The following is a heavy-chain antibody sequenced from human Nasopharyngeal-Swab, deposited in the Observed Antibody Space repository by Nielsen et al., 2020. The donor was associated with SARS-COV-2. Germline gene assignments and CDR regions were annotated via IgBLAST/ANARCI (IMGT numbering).Heavy chain of an antibody. V-gene: IGHV1-8*01. D-gene: IGHD1-26*01. CDR1: GYTFTNYG. CDR3: ARGVGGYFDL. Sequence: ASVKVSCKASGYTFTNYGLNWVRQAPGQGLEWMGWIGTYNGNANPAQKFQGRVTMARNTSISTAYMELNSLRSEDTAVYYCARGVGGYFDLWGRGTLVTVSS. CDR2: IGTYNGNA. J-gene: IGHJ2*01.